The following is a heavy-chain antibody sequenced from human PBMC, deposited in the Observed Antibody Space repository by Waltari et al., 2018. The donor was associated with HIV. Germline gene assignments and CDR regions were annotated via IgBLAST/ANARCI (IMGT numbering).Heavy chain of an antibody. Sequence: QLQLQESGPALVKPPDTLPLTCTVSTGYITQSYYWGWVRQSPGTGLEWIGTVYSNGVTHCTPSLESRVTMSVDTSKNQFSLTLTSVTAADTALYFCATLRTVTGTIDDWGQGILVTVSS. J-gene: IGHJ4*02. CDR2: VYSNGVT. D-gene: IGHD4-17*01. V-gene: IGHV4-39*01. CDR3: ATLRTVTGTIDD. CDR1: TGYITQSYY.